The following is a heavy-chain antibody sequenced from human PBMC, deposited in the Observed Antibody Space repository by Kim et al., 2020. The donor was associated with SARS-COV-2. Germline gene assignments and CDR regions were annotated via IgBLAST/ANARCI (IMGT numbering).Heavy chain of an antibody. J-gene: IGHJ6*03. V-gene: IGHV3-21*01. CDR2: ISTSSAYI. CDR3: ARVPVFPTTTWEFFYYMDV. D-gene: IGHD3-10*01. CDR1: GFTFNTYS. Sequence: GGSLRLSCAASGFTFNTYSMNWVRQAPGKGLEWVSSISTSSAYIHYADSVKGRFTVSRDNAKNSLYLQMNSLRAEDTAVYFCARVPVFPTTTWEFFYYMDVWGKGTTVTVSS.